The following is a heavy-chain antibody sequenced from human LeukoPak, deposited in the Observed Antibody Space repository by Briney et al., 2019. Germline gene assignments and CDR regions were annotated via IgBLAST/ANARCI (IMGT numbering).Heavy chain of an antibody. CDR2: ITGSSTYI. V-gene: IGHV3-21*01. Sequence: PGGSLRLSCAVSGFTFSSYTMNWVRQAPGKGLEWVSSITGSSTYIYYADSVKGRLTISRDNAKNSLYLQMNNLGAEDTAVYYCARDLTVTSTCWFDLWGQGTLVTVSS. CDR1: GFTFSSYT. J-gene: IGHJ5*02. CDR3: ARDLTVTSTCWFDL. D-gene: IGHD4-11*01.